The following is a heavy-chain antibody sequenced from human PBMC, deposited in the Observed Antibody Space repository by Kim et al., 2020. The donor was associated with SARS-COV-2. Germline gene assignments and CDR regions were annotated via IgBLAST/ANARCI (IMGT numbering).Heavy chain of an antibody. CDR3: AKDLGPGSSGYDGYFDY. CDR2: ISYDGSNK. Sequence: GGSLRLSCAASGFTFSGNGMHWVRQVPGKGLEWVALISYDGSNKDYADSVKGRFIISRDNFKNTLYLQMNSLRDEDTAVYYCAKDLGPGSSGYDGYFDYWGQGTLVTVSS. V-gene: IGHV3-30*18. CDR1: GFTFSGNG. J-gene: IGHJ4*02. D-gene: IGHD5-12*01.